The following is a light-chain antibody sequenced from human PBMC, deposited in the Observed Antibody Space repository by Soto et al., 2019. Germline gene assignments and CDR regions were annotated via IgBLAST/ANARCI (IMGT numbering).Light chain of an antibody. CDR1: QDISNY. Sequence: DIQMTQSPSSLSASVGDRVTITCQASQDISNYLNWYQQKPGKAPKLLIYDASNLQIGVPSRFSGSGSGTDFTFTISSLQPEDIATYYCQPYDNLPLTFGGGTKVEIK. CDR3: QPYDNLPLT. V-gene: IGKV1-33*01. CDR2: DAS. J-gene: IGKJ4*01.